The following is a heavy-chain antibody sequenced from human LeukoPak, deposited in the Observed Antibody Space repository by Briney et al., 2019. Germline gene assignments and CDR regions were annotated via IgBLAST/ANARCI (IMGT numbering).Heavy chain of an antibody. CDR3: ARAVAWELR. Sequence: PSETLPLTCAVYGGSFSGYYWSWIRQTPGKGLEWIGEINHSGSTNYNPSLKSRVTISVDTSKNQFSLKLSSVTAADTAVYYCARAVAWELRWGQGTLVTVSS. CDR2: INHSGST. V-gene: IGHV4-34*01. J-gene: IGHJ4*02. CDR1: GGSFSGYY. D-gene: IGHD1-26*01.